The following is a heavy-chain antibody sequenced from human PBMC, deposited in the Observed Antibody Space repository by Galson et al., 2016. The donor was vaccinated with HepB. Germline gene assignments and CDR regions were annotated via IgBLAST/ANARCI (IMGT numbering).Heavy chain of an antibody. V-gene: IGHV2-5*02. CDR2: IYWDDDK. J-gene: IGHJ5*02. D-gene: IGHD4-17*01. Sequence: PALVKPTQTLTLTCSFSGFSLSTTGVGVGWIRQPPGKALEWLAVIYWDDDKRYSPSLKNRVTITKDTSKNQVVVTMTNMDPVDTATYYCAQWTTTTVTFALWGQGILVTVSS. CDR1: GFSLSTTGVG. CDR3: AQWTTTTVTFAL.